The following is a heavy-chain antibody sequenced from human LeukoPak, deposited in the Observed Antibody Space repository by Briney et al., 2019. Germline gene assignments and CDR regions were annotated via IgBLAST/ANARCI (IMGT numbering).Heavy chain of an antibody. CDR1: GFTFSSYT. CDR3: ARHRTASDY. V-gene: IGHV3-21*01. CDR2: ITTSSSYI. J-gene: IGHJ4*02. Sequence: GGSLRLSCAASGFTFSSYTMSWVRQAPGKGLEWVSSITTSSSYIYYADSVKVRFTISRDNAKNSLYLQMTSLRAEDTAVYYCARHRTASDYWGQGTLVTVSS. D-gene: IGHD3-16*02.